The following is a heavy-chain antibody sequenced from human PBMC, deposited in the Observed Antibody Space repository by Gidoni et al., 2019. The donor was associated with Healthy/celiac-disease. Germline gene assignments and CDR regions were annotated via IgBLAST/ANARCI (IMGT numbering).Heavy chain of an antibody. CDR3: NGGRWYYYYGMDV. V-gene: IGHV3-23*01. J-gene: IGHJ6*02. D-gene: IGHD3-16*01. CDR2: ISGSGGST. CDR1: GFTFSSYA. Sequence: EVQLLESGGGLVQPGGSLRLSCAASGFTFSSYAMSWVRQAPGKGLEWVSAISGSGGSTYYADSVNGRFTISRDNSKNTLYLQMNSLRAEDTAVYYCNGGRWYYYYGMDVWGQGTTVTVSS.